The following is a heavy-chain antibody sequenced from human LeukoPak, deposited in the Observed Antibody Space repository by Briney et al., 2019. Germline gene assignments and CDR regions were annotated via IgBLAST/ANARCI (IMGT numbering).Heavy chain of an antibody. D-gene: IGHD1-14*01. CDR3: ANFYGNAFDI. J-gene: IGHJ3*02. V-gene: IGHV3-20*04. Sequence: GGSLRLSCAASGFTFDDFGMSWVRQAPGKGLEWVSGINWNGGSTGYADSVKGRFTISRDNAKNSLYLQMNGLRAEDTAVYSCANFYGNAFDIWGQGTMVTVSS. CDR1: GFTFDDFG. CDR2: INWNGGST.